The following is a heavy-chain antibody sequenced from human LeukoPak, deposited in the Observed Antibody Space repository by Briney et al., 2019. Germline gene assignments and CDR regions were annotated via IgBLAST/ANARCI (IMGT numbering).Heavy chain of an antibody. Sequence: GGSLRLSCAASGFTFSSYSMNWVRQAPGKGLEWVSYISSSTNTIYYADSVKGRFTISRDSAKNSLFLQMNSLRDEDTAVYYCARGGYGANDDAFDIWGQGTMVTVSS. CDR1: GFTFSSYS. D-gene: IGHD4-23*01. V-gene: IGHV3-48*02. CDR2: ISSSTNTI. J-gene: IGHJ3*02. CDR3: ARGGYGANDDAFDI.